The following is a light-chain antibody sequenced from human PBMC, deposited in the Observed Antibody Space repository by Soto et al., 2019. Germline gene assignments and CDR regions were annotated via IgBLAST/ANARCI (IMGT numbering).Light chain of an antibody. CDR3: SSNAGSNDFAV. Sequence: QSALTQPPSASGSPGQSVTISCTGTSSDVGGYNYVSWYQQHPGKAPKLVIFEVNKRPSGVPDRFSGSKSGNTASLTVSGLQAEDEADYDCSSNAGSNDFAVFGGGTKLTVL. CDR2: EVN. J-gene: IGLJ2*01. CDR1: SSDVGGYNY. V-gene: IGLV2-8*01.